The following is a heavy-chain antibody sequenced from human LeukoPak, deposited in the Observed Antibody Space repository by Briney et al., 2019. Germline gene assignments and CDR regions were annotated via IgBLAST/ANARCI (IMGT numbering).Heavy chain of an antibody. J-gene: IGHJ6*02. Sequence: GGSLRLSCAASAFSFSTYGMHWVRQAPGKGLAWVAFIWHDGSNKYYADSVKGRFTISRDNAKNSLYLQMNSLRAEDTAVYYCARVLSSGWYGVRGYYYYGMDVWGQGTTVTVSS. CDR1: AFSFSTYG. CDR2: IWHDGSNK. D-gene: IGHD6-19*01. CDR3: ARVLSSGWYGVRGYYYYGMDV. V-gene: IGHV3-33*01.